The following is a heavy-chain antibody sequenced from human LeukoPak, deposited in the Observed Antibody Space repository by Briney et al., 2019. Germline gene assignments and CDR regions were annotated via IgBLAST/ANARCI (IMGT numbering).Heavy chain of an antibody. D-gene: IGHD3-22*01. CDR2: IYYSGST. J-gene: IGHJ4*02. Sequence: SETLSLTCTVSGGSISSGDDYWSWIRQPPWKGLEWIGYIYYSGSTYSNPSLKSRVTISVDTSKNQFPLKLSSVTAADTAVYYCARVGGYYDSSGPDYWGQGTLVTVSS. CDR1: GGSISSGDDY. CDR3: ARVGGYYDSSGPDY. V-gene: IGHV4-30-4*01.